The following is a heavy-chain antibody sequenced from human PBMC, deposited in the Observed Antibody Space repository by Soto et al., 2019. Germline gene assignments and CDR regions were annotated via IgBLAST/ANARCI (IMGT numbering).Heavy chain of an antibody. V-gene: IGHV4-30-2*01. CDR2: ISHSGST. CDR3: VRESAPSGPNYFDT. J-gene: IGHJ5*02. D-gene: IGHD6-13*01. Sequence: TLSLTCSVSGGSITRGSSSWHWVRQPPGKGLEWIAYISHSGSTYYNPSLKGRVTVSVDRSKNQFSLKLDSVSAADTAIYDCVRESAPSGPNYFDTWGPGTLVTVSS. CDR1: GGSITRGSSS.